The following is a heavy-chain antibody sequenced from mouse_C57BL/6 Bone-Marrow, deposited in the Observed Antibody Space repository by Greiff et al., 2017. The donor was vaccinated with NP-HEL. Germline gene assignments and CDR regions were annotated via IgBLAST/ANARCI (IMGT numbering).Heavy chain of an antibody. CDR2: IDPNSGGT. CDR1: GYTFTSYW. Sequence: QVQLKQPGAELVKPGASVKLSCKASGYTFTSYWMHWVKQRPGRGLEWIGRIDPNSGGTKYNEKFKSKATLTVDKPSSTAYMQLSSLTSEDSAVYYCAREMGIYYGYSAWFAYWGQGTLVTVSA. J-gene: IGHJ3*01. V-gene: IGHV1-72*01. D-gene: IGHD2-2*01. CDR3: AREMGIYYGYSAWFAY.